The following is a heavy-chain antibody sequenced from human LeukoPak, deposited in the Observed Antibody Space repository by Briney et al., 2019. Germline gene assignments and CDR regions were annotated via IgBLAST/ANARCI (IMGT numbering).Heavy chain of an antibody. CDR1: GFTFSTYN. Sequence: GGSLRLSCAASGFTFSTYNMNWVRQAPGKGLEWVSVIYSGGSTYYADSVKGRFTISRDNSKNTLYLQMNSLRAEDTAVYYCARGLSVYSSSWSYFDYWGQGTLVTVSS. CDR3: ARGLSVYSSSWSYFDY. CDR2: IYSGGST. V-gene: IGHV3-66*01. D-gene: IGHD6-13*01. J-gene: IGHJ4*02.